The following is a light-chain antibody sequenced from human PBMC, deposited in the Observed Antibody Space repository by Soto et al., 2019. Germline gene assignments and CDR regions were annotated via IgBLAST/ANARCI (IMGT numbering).Light chain of an antibody. Sequence: EIVLTQSPATLSLSPGERATLSCRASRNVSIYFGWYQQKPGQAPRLLVYDASNRATGVPARFSGSGSGTDFALTISSLEPEDFAIYYCQQRIHWPPVTFGGGTKVDIK. V-gene: IGKV3-11*01. CDR1: RNVSIY. CDR2: DAS. J-gene: IGKJ4*01. CDR3: QQRIHWPPVT.